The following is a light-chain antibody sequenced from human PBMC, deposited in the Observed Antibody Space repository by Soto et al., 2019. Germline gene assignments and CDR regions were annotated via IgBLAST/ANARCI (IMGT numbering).Light chain of an antibody. J-gene: IGLJ3*02. CDR2: GVS. V-gene: IGLV2-23*02. CDR3: CSYTSSSTWV. CDR1: SSDVGNYQL. Sequence: QSALTQPASVSGSPGQSITISCTGTSSDVGNYQLVPWYQQHLGKAPKLIIYGVSQRPSGLSTRFSGSKSGNTASLTISGLQAEDEADYYCCSYTSSSTWVFGGGTQLTVL.